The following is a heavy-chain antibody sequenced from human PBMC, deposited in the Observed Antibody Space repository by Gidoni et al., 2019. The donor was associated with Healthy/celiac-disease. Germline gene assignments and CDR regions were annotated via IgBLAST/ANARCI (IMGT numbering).Heavy chain of an antibody. CDR3: ARGGGYDSLDY. V-gene: IGHV3-30-3*01. Sequence: QVQRVESGGGVVQPGRSLRLACAAYGSTFRSYAMHWVRPAPGRGLEWVAVISYDVSNKYYADSVKGRFTISRDNSKNTLYLQMNSLRAEDTAVYYCARGGGYDSLDYWGQGTLVTVSS. CDR1: GSTFRSYA. D-gene: IGHD5-12*01. J-gene: IGHJ4*02. CDR2: ISYDVSNK.